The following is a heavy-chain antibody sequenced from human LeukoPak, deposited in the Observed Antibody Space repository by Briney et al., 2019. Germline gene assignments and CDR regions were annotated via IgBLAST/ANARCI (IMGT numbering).Heavy chain of an antibody. D-gene: IGHD5-24*01. V-gene: IGHV4-59*01. J-gene: IGHJ4*02. CDR1: GGSISSSY. CDR2: IYYSGST. CDR3: ARYHSIKVTFDY. Sequence: PSETLSLTCSVSGGSISSSYWGWIRQPPGKGLEWIGYIYYSGSTNYNPSLKSRVTISLDSSKNQFSLKLSSVTAADTAVYYCARYHSIKVTFDYWGQGTLVTASS.